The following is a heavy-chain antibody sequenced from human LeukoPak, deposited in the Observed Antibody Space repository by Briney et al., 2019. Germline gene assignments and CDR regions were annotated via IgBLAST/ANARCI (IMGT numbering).Heavy chain of an antibody. D-gene: IGHD3-22*01. V-gene: IGHV3-11*06. Sequence: GGSLRLSCAASGFTFSDYYMSWIRQAPGKGLEWVSYISSSSSYTNYADSVKGRFTISRDNAKNSLYLQMNSLRAEDTAVYYCARGYYDGSGYPSWFDPWGQGTLVTVSS. CDR2: ISSSSSYT. J-gene: IGHJ5*02. CDR3: ARGYYDGSGYPSWFDP. CDR1: GFTFSDYY.